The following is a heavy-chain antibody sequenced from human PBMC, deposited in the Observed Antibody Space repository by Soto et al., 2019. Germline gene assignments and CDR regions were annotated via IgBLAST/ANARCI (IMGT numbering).Heavy chain of an antibody. J-gene: IGHJ6*02. CDR2: ISYDGSNK. V-gene: IGHV3-30*18. CDR3: AKDGAAADYYGMDV. D-gene: IGHD6-13*01. Sequence: GGSLRLSCAASGFTFSSYGMHWVRQAPGKGLEWVAVISYDGSNKYYADSVKGRFTISRDNSKITLYLQMNSLRAEDTAVYYCAKDGAAADYYGMDVWGQGTTVTVSS. CDR1: GFTFSSYG.